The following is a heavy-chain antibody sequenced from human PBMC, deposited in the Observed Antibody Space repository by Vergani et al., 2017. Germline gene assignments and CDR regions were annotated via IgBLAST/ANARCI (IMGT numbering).Heavy chain of an antibody. CDR2: IYPGDSDT. J-gene: IGHJ6*02. CDR3: ARHRGWGLVVVAATPWYYYYGMDV. CDR1: GYSFTSYW. Sequence: EVPLVQSGAAVKTPGESLKISCTCSGYSFTSYWIGWVRQLPGKGLEWMGIIYPGDSDTRYSPSFQGQVTISADKSISTAYLQWSSLKASDTAMYYCARHRGWGLVVVAATPWYYYYGMDVWGQGTTVTVSS. V-gene: IGHV5-51*01. D-gene: IGHD2-15*01.